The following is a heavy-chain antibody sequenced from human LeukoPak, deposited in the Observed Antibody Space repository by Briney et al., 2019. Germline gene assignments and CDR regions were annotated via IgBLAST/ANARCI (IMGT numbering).Heavy chain of an antibody. D-gene: IGHD1-26*01. J-gene: IGHJ4*02. CDR1: GGSISSFY. CDR2: IYTSGST. CDR3: ARETRRGGDYEANLDY. Sequence: SETLSLTCAVSGGSISSFYWSWIRQPAGRGLEWIGRIYTSGSTNYNPSLKSRVTMSVDTSNNQFSLKLSSVTAADTAVYYCARETRRGGDYEANLDYWGQGTLVTVSS. V-gene: IGHV4-4*07.